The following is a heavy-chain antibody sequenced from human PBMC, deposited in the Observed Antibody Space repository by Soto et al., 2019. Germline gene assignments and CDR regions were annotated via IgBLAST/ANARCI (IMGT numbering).Heavy chain of an antibody. CDR1: GGSISSSNW. D-gene: IGHD2-21*01. CDR2: IYHSGST. V-gene: IGHV4-4*02. Sequence: SETLSLTCAVSGGSISSSNWWSWVRQPPGKGLEWIGEIYHSGSTNYNPSLKSRVAISVDTSKNQFSLKLSSVTAADTAVYYCARDWGGHTDYWGQGTLVNVSS. CDR3: ARDWGGHTDY. J-gene: IGHJ4*02.